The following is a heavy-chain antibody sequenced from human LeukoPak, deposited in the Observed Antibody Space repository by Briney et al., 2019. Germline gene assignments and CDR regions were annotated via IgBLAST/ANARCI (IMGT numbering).Heavy chain of an antibody. CDR1: GFTFSSYA. D-gene: IGHD6-19*01. Sequence: GGSLRLSCAASGFTFSSYAMSWVRQAPGKGLEWVSAISGSGGSTYYADSVKGRFTISRDNAKNSLYLQMNSLRAEDTALYYCAKDLFSGWYSGIDYWGQGTLVTVSS. V-gene: IGHV3-23*01. CDR2: ISGSGGST. J-gene: IGHJ4*02. CDR3: AKDLFSGWYSGIDY.